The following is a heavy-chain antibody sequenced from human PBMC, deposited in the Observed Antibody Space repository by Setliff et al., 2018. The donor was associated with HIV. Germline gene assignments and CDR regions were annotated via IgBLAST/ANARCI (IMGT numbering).Heavy chain of an antibody. Sequence: ASVKVSCKASGYTFTSCFMHWVRQAPGQGLEYMGIINRSDGTTDYTQKFQDRATMTSDTSTSTVYMELRSLRSEDTAIYYCVKEYHTAATDTRVANYFDYWGQGTLVTVSS. CDR1: GYTFTSCF. CDR2: INRSDGTT. J-gene: IGHJ4*02. V-gene: IGHV1-46*01. CDR3: VKEYHTAATDTRVANYFDY. D-gene: IGHD6-13*01.